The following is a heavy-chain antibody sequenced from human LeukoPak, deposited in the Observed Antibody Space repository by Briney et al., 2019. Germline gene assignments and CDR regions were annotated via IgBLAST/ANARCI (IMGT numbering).Heavy chain of an antibody. D-gene: IGHD5-18*01. Sequence: SETLSLTCTVSGPPINSSSYYWGWIRPPPGKGLEWCGSIYYSRSTHYNPSLKSRVTISVTTSKNQFTLKLSSVPAAVTAVYYCAKHNALRGYSDGEADYWGQGTLVTVSS. CDR2: IYYSRST. CDR1: GPPINSSSYY. CDR3: AKHNALRGYSDGEADY. V-gene: IGHV4-39*01. J-gene: IGHJ4*02.